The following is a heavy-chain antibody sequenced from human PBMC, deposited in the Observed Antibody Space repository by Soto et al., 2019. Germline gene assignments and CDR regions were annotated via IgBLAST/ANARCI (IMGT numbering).Heavy chain of an antibody. Sequence: SETLSLTCTVSGGSISRYYWSWIRQPPGKGLEWIGYLYNAGSTIYNPSLKSRVTISVDMSQNQFSLNLNYVTAADTTVYYCAKDHFGGFDPWGQGTLVTVSS. CDR3: AKDHFGGFDP. J-gene: IGHJ5*02. CDR2: LYNAGST. CDR1: GGSISRYY. D-gene: IGHD3-10*01. V-gene: IGHV4-59*01.